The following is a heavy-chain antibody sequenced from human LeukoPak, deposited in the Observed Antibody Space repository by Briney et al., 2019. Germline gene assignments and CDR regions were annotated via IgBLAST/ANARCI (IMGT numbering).Heavy chain of an antibody. CDR3: ARTEPGITGTYYFDY. CDR2: IYHSGRT. Sequence: SETLSLTCTVSGGSISSSSYSWGWIRQSPGKGLEWIGTIYHSGRTYYIPSLRTRVTISVDTSKNQFSLKLSSVTAADTAVYYCARTEPGITGTYYFDYWGQGTLVTVSS. J-gene: IGHJ4*02. V-gene: IGHV4-39*07. D-gene: IGHD1/OR15-1a*01. CDR1: GGSISSSSYS.